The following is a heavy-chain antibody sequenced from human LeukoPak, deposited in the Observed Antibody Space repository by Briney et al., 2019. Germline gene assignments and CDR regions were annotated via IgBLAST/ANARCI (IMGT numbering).Heavy chain of an antibody. Sequence: KPGGSLRLSCAASGFTFSNAWMSWVRQAPGKGLEWVGRIKSKTDGGATDYAAPVKGRFTMSRDDSIHTLYLQMNSLKTEDTAVYYCTTGDDGGSYLPDYWGQGTLVTVSS. CDR2: IKSKTDGGAT. J-gene: IGHJ4*02. CDR3: TTGDDGGSYLPDY. D-gene: IGHD1-26*01. CDR1: GFTFSNAW. V-gene: IGHV3-15*01.